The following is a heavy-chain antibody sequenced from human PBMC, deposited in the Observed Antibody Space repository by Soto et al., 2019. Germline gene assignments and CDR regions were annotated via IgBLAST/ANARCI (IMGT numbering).Heavy chain of an antibody. V-gene: IGHV4-4*07. CDR2: VFSSGST. D-gene: IGHD3-10*01. Sequence: PSETLSLTCSVPGGSISSYYWSCFRQPSLKGLEWIGRVFSSGSTNYNASLKSRITMSLDTSKNQFSLNLGSVTAADTAVYYCTRRRFGVRGVTTMDVWGPGTTVTVSS. J-gene: IGHJ6*02. CDR1: GGSISSYY. CDR3: TRRRFGVRGVTTMDV.